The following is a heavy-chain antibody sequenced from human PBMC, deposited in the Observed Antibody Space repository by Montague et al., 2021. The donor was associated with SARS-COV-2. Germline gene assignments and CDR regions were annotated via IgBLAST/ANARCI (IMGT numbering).Heavy chain of an antibody. D-gene: IGHD3-10*01. CDR2: VDKSDNT. CDR1: GASIRTNY. Sequence: SETLSLTCTVSGASIRTNYWSWIRQPPGKGLEWIGYVDKSDNTDYNPSLKSRVTISLDTSKKQFSLKLNSVTSADTAVYYCTSGEGNYGWRYYFDYWGQGTLVTVSS. J-gene: IGHJ4*02. V-gene: IGHV4-59*01. CDR3: TSGEGNYGWRYYFDY.